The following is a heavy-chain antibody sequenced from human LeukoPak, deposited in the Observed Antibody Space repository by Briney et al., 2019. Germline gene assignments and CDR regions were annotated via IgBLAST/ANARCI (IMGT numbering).Heavy chain of an antibody. CDR1: GYSFPNYW. D-gene: IGHD1-26*01. J-gene: IGHJ4*02. V-gene: IGHV5-51*01. Sequence: KCGESLKISCKGSGYSFPNYWIAWVRQMPGKGLEWMGIIYPGDSDIRYNPSFQGQVTISADKSISTAYLQWSRLKASDSAMYYCARQGGSYWSHFDYWGQGTLVTVSS. CDR3: ARQGGSYWSHFDY. CDR2: IYPGDSDI.